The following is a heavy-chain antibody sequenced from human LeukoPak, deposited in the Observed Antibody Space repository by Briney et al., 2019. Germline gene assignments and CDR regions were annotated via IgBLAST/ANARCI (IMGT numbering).Heavy chain of an antibody. CDR3: ARDPTEGGTFAYYFDY. D-gene: IGHD1-26*01. J-gene: IGHJ4*02. Sequence: GGSLRLSCAASGFSFSTYAMSWVRQAPGKGLEWVSGVNGNGGSTSYADSVKGRFTIFRDNSKNTVYLQMSSLRAEDTAVYYCARDPTEGGTFAYYFDYWGQGSLVTVSS. CDR1: GFSFSTYA. CDR2: VNGNGGST. V-gene: IGHV3-23*01.